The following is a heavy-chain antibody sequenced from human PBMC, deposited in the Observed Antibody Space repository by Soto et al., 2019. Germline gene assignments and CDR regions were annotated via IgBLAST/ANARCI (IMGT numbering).Heavy chain of an antibody. CDR3: AKERQYPRDYFHY. D-gene: IGHD4-4*01. V-gene: IGHV3-23*01. CDR1: GFTVTSNG. CDR2: ISPNGQGI. J-gene: IGHJ4*02. Sequence: EVKLLESGGCLVQPGGSLRLSCGVSGFTVTSNGVSWVRQAPGKGLEWVSAISPNGQGIWYADSVKGRFTISRDISRNTVFLQMDSLRAEDTAVYYCAKERQYPRDYFHYWGQGTLVTVSS.